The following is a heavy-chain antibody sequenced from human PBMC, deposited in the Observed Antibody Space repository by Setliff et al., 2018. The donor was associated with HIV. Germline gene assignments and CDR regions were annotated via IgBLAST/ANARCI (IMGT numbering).Heavy chain of an antibody. D-gene: IGHD3-16*01. CDR1: GGSLSSYY. J-gene: IGHJ6*04. Sequence: SETLSLTCSVSGGSLSSYYWSWIRQPPGKGLEWIGYVHHSGTTKHNPSLKSRVTISVDPSQNQFSLKLNSVTAADTAVYYCAKIEVGYYYYMDVWGKGTSVTVSS. CDR2: VHHSGTT. CDR3: AKIEVGYYYYMDV. V-gene: IGHV4-59*01.